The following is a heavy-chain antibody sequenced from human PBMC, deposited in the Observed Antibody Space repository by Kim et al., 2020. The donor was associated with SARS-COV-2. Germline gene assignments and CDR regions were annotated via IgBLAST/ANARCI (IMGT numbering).Heavy chain of an antibody. Sequence: GGSLRLSCAASRFTFGTYWMHWVRQAPGKGLVWVARINGDGSSTRYADSVKGRFTISRDNAKNTLYLQMNSLRAEDAAVYYCARVDWGAVYWYFDLWGRGTLVTVSS. J-gene: IGHJ2*01. CDR1: RFTFGTYW. CDR2: INGDGSST. V-gene: IGHV3-74*01. CDR3: ARVDWGAVYWYFDL. D-gene: IGHD7-27*01.